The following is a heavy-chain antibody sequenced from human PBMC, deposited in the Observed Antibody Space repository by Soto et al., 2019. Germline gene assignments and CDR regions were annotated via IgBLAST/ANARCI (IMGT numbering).Heavy chain of an antibody. D-gene: IGHD3-3*01. CDR1: GFTFSSYA. CDR3: ARDYRITILGVVITPLDS. Sequence: RRLSCAASGFTFSSYAMHWVRQAPGKWLEWVAVISYDGSNKYYADSVKGRFTISRDNSKNTLYLQMNSLRAEDTAVYYCARDYRITILGVVITPLDSLGKGTLVTVSS. V-gene: IGHV3-30-3*01. J-gene: IGHJ5*01. CDR2: ISYDGSNK.